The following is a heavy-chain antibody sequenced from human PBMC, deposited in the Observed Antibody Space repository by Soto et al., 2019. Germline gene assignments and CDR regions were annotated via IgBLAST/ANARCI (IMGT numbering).Heavy chain of an antibody. Sequence: EVQLVESGGGLVQPGGSLRLSCAASGFTFSTYWMHWVRQAPGKGLVWVSRINSDGSGTTYAESVKGRFTISRDNAKNKLYLQMNSLRAEDTAVYYCVRATRDGYNDVFNIWGQGTMVTVSS. CDR1: GFTFSTYW. D-gene: IGHD5-12*01. CDR2: INSDGSGT. J-gene: IGHJ3*02. V-gene: IGHV3-74*01. CDR3: VRATRDGYNDVFNI.